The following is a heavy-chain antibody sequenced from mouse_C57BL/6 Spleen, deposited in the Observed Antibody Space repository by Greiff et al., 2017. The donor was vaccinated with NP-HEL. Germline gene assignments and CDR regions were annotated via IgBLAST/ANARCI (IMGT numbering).Heavy chain of an antibody. V-gene: IGHV5-9*01. Sequence: EVMLVESGGGLVKPGGSLKLSCAASGFTFSSYTMSWVRQTPEKRLEWVATISGGGGNTYYPDSVKGRFTISRDNAKNTLYLQMSSLRSEDTALYYCARNWDWVSFDYWGQGTTLTVSS. CDR2: ISGGGGNT. D-gene: IGHD4-1*01. CDR1: GFTFSSYT. CDR3: ARNWDWVSFDY. J-gene: IGHJ2*01.